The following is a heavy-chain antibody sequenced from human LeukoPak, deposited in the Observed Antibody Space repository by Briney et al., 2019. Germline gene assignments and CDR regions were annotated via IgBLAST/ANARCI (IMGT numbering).Heavy chain of an antibody. D-gene: IGHD5-12*01. Sequence: GGSLRLSCVASGFTLSSYWMHWVRQAPGKGLVWVSRINSDGSSTTYADSVKGRFTISRDNAKNTLWLQMNSLRAEDTAVYYCVQSSPTIDYWGQGTLVTVPS. J-gene: IGHJ4*02. V-gene: IGHV3-74*01. CDR2: INSDGSST. CDR1: GFTLSSYW. CDR3: VQSSPTIDY.